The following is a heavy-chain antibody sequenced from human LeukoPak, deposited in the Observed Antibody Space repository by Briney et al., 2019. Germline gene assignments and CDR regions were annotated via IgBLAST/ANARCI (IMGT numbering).Heavy chain of an antibody. D-gene: IGHD2-15*01. Sequence: ASVKVSCKASGYTFTSYDINWVRQATGPGLEWMGWINPNSGGTTYAQKFQGRVTMTRDTSISTAYMELSRLRSDDTAVYYCARVRGSYCSGGSCYSFDDYWGQGTLVTVSS. CDR1: GYTFTSYD. J-gene: IGHJ4*02. CDR2: INPNSGGT. CDR3: ARVRGSYCSGGSCYSFDDY. V-gene: IGHV1-2*02.